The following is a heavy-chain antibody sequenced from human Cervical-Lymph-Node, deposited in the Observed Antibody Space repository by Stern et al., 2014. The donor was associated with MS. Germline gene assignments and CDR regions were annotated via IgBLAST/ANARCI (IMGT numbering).Heavy chain of an antibody. Sequence: QVQLVESGAEVKKPGDSVKVSCTASGYSFTSYFINLARQGHGQGLEWMGIITPSAGNTNYAQKFQGRVVMTSDTSTGTVYMELSSLRSEDTAVYYCARDEGADYWGQGTLVTVSS. CDR1: GYSFTSYF. J-gene: IGHJ4*02. CDR2: ITPSAGNT. V-gene: IGHV1-46*01. CDR3: ARDEGADY.